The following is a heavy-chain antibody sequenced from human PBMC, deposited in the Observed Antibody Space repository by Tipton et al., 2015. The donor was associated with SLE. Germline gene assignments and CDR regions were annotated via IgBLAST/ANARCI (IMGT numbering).Heavy chain of an antibody. D-gene: IGHD3-10*01. Sequence: SLRLSCAASGFTFSNYGMHWVRQAPGKGLEWVAVISYDESNKFYADSVKGRFTISRDNSKNTLYLQMSSLRAEDTALYYCARVGLDYWGQGPLVPVSS. CDR1: GFTFSNYG. CDR2: ISYDESNK. V-gene: IGHV3-30*03. J-gene: IGHJ4*02. CDR3: ARVGLDY.